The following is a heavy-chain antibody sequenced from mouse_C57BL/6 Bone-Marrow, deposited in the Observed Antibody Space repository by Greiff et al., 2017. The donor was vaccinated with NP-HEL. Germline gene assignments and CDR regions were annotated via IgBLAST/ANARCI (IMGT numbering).Heavy chain of an antibody. CDR2: IYPRSGNT. Sequence: QVHVKQSGAELARPGASVKLSCKASGYTFTSYGISWVKQRTGQGLEWIGEIYPRSGNTYYIEKFKGKATLTADKSSSTAYMELRSLTSEDSAVYFCALLLPQGAMDYWGQGTSVTVSS. CDR3: ALLLPQGAMDY. J-gene: IGHJ4*01. D-gene: IGHD1-1*01. CDR1: GYTFTSYG. V-gene: IGHV1-81*01.